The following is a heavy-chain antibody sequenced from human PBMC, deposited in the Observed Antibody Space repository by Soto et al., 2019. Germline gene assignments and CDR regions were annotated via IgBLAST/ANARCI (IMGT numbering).Heavy chain of an antibody. J-gene: IGHJ5*02. D-gene: IGHD3-16*01. CDR2: MNPDSGNT. CDR1: GYTFTNYD. V-gene: IGHV1-8*01. Sequence: QVQLVQSGAEVKKPGASVKVSCKASGYTFTNYDIHWVRQATGQGLEWMGWMNPDSGNTGQAKQFQGRVTMTRDTSISTAYMEMSSLRSEATAVYYCAGGRFRRTWFDPWGQGTRVTVSS. CDR3: AGGRFRRTWFDP.